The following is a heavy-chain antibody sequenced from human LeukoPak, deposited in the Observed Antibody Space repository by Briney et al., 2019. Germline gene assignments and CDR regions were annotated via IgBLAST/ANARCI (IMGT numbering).Heavy chain of an antibody. CDR2: ISDSGGST. CDR1: GFTFRNYA. CDR3: AKAIPKVIPKVNGGSDVY. J-gene: IGHJ4*02. Sequence: PGGSLRLSCAASGFTFRNYAMSWVRQAPGKGLEWVSAISDSGGSTYYADSVKGRFTISRDNSKDTLYVQMNSLRAEDTAVYYCAKAIPKVIPKVNGGSDVYWGQGTLVTVSS. V-gene: IGHV3-23*01. D-gene: IGHD1-26*01.